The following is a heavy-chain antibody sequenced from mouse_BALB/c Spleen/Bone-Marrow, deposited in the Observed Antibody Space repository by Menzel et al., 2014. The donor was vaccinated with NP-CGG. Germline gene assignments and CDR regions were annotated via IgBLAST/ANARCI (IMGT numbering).Heavy chain of an antibody. CDR3: GRGDY. J-gene: IGHJ2*01. CDR1: GFTFSRFG. Sequence: EVKLVESGGGLVRPGGSRKLSCAASGFTFSRFGMHWVRQAPEKGLEWVAFISSGSNSIYYTDTVKGRFTISRDNPKNTLSLQMTSLRSEDTAMYYCGRGDYWGQGTTLTVSS. V-gene: IGHV5-17*02. CDR2: ISSGSNSI.